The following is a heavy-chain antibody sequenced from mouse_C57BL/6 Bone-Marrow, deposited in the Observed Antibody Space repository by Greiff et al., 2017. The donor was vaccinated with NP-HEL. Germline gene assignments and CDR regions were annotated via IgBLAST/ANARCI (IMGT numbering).Heavy chain of an antibody. V-gene: IGHV1-50*01. CDR1: GYTFTTYW. J-gene: IGHJ3*01. CDR2: IDPSDSSS. CDR3: ARKAYYGRSYEFAY. D-gene: IGHD1-1*01. Sequence: QVQLQQPGAELVKPGASVKLSCKASGYTFTTYWMQWVKQRPGQGLEWLGEIDPSDSSSNYNQKFKGKATSTVDTSSSTANMQLSSLTSEDSAVYYCARKAYYGRSYEFAYWGQGTLVTVSA.